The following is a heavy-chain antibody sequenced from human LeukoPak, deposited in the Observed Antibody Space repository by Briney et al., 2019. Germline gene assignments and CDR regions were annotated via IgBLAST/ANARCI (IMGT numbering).Heavy chain of an antibody. J-gene: IGHJ4*02. CDR2: ISSSSSYI. V-gene: IGHV3-21*01. CDR3: AGLAWELPHHPTYPDY. Sequence: PGGSLRLSCAASGFTFSSYSMNWVRQAPGKGLEWVSSISSSSSYIYYADSVKGRFTISRDNAKNSLYLQMNSLRAEDTAVYYCAGLAWELPHHPTYPDYWGQGTLVTVSS. D-gene: IGHD1-26*01. CDR1: GFTFSSYS.